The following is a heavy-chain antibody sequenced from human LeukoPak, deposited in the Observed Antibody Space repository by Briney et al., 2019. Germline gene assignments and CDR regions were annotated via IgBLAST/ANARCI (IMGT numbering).Heavy chain of an antibody. V-gene: IGHV3-33*01. D-gene: IGHD3-10*01. CDR3: ARDYGSGDQTYYYYYGMDV. CDR1: GFTFSSYG. CDR2: IWYDGSNK. J-gene: IGHJ6*02. Sequence: GGSLRLSCAASGFTFSSYGMHWVRQAPGKGLEWVAVIWYDGSNKYYADSVKGRFTISRDNSKNTLYLQMNSLRAEGTAVYYCARDYGSGDQTYYYYYGMDVWGQGTTVTVSS.